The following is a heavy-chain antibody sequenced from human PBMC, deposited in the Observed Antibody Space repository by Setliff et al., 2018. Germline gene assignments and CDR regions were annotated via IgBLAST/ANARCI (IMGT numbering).Heavy chain of an antibody. Sequence: SETLSLTCSVSGYSIITGYYRAWIRRLPGRGLEWIGSLHRVGTFFYNPSLVRRATLSLDTSRNQFSLRLQSVTAADTAVYYCARGHVWGSYYYMDVWGKGTTVTVSS. CDR1: GYSIITGYY. CDR2: LHRVGTF. D-gene: IGHD3-16*01. CDR3: ARGHVWGSYYYMDV. J-gene: IGHJ6*03. V-gene: IGHV4-38-2*02.